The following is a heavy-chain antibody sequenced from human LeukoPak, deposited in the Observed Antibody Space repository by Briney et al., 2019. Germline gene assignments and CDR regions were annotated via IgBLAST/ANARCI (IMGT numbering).Heavy chain of an antibody. CDR2: IYYSGST. V-gene: IGHV4-59*08. CDR3: ARHSSTYYRFDY. CDR1: GGSISSYY. Sequence: SETLSLTCTVSGGSISSYYWSWIRQPPGKGLEWIGYIYYSGSTNYNPSLKSRVTISVDTSKNQFSLKVGSVTAADTAVYYCARHSSTYYRFDYWGQGTLVSVSS. J-gene: IGHJ4*02. D-gene: IGHD3-22*01.